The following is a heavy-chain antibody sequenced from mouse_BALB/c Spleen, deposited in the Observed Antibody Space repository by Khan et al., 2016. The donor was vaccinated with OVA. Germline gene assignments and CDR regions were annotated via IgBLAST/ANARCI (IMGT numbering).Heavy chain of an antibody. D-gene: IGHD1-3*01. CDR1: GYTFTSYY. CDR2: INPSDGGN. CDR3: TSVGFSSFAY. V-gene: IGHV1S81*02. Sequence: VQLQESGAELVKPGASVKLSCKASGYTFTSYYMYWVKQRPGQGLEWIGEINPSDGGNNFNEKFKTKATLTGDRASSTTYMQLSSLTAEDSAVYYCTSVGFSSFAYWGQGTLVTVSA. J-gene: IGHJ3*01.